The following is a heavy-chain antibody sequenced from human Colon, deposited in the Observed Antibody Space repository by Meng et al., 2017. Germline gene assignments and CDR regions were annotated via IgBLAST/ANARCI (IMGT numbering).Heavy chain of an antibody. Sequence: QPGAWVKSAGAPVNLSCKASEYTFIDAYVHWVRQAPGQGLEWMGRIIPKSSEANSAQKFLGRVTLTWDTSISTAYMELSSPRSDDTAIYYCARDGGNYDFDYWGQGTLVTVSS. CDR1: EYTFIDAY. CDR2: IIPKSSEA. CDR3: ARDGGNYDFDY. J-gene: IGHJ4*02. D-gene: IGHD1-26*01. V-gene: IGHV1-2*06.